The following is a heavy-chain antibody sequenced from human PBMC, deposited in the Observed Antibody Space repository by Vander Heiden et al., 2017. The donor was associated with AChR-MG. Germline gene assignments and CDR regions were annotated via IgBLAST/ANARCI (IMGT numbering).Heavy chain of an antibody. Sequence: QVQLVESGGGVVQPGRSLRLSCAASGFTFSSYGMHWVRQAPGKGLEWVAVISYDGSNKYYADSVKGRFTISGDNSKNTLYLQMNSLRAEDTAVYYCANRGSGSVTTKNYWGQGTLVTVSS. D-gene: IGHD4-17*01. CDR3: ANRGSGSVTTKNY. CDR2: ISYDGSNK. V-gene: IGHV3-30*18. J-gene: IGHJ4*02. CDR1: GFTFSSYG.